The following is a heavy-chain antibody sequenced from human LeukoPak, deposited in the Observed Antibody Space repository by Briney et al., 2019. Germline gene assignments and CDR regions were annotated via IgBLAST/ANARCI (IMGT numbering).Heavy chain of an antibody. Sequence: SETLSLTCAVYGGSFSGYYWSWIRQPPGKGLEWIGYIYYSGSTYYNPSLKSRVTISVDTSKNQFSLKLSSVTAADTAVYYCAREVAQDDGGKDWGQGTLVTVSS. V-gene: IGHV4-30-4*01. CDR1: GGSFSGYY. CDR3: AREVAQDDGGKD. CDR2: IYYSGST. J-gene: IGHJ4*02. D-gene: IGHD4-23*01.